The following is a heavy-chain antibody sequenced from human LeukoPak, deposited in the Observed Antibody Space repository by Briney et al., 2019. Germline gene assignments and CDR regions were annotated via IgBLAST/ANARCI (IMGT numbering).Heavy chain of an antibody. Sequence: GGSLRLSCAASGFTFSSYAMHWVRQAPGKGLEWVAVISYDGSNKYYADSVKGRFTISRDNSKSTLYLQMNSLRAEDTAVYYCARGLDVDTAMVPLWGYWGQGTLVTVSS. J-gene: IGHJ4*02. CDR3: ARGLDVDTAMVPLWGY. D-gene: IGHD5-18*01. V-gene: IGHV3-30-3*01. CDR2: ISYDGSNK. CDR1: GFTFSSYA.